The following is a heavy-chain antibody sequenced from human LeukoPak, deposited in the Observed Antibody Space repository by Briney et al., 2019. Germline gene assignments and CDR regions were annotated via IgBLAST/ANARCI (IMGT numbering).Heavy chain of an antibody. D-gene: IGHD3-10*01. J-gene: IGHJ4*02. CDR1: GFTFSSYW. CDR3: ARDLDYGSGSYYIYGSPDY. V-gene: IGHV3-7*01. Sequence: PGGSLRLSCAASGFTFSSYWMSWVRLAPGKGLEWVANIKQDGSEKYYVDSVKGRFTISRDNAKNSLYLQMNSLRAEDTAVYYCARDLDYGSGSYYIYGSPDYWGQGTLVTVSS. CDR2: IKQDGSEK.